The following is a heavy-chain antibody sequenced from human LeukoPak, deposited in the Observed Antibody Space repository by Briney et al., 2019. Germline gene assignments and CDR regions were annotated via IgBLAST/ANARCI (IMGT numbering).Heavy chain of an antibody. D-gene: IGHD2-8*01. CDR2: INTNTGNP. CDR1: GYTFTSYA. J-gene: IGHJ4*02. CDR3: ATIRPWSNANDYFDY. Sequence: ASVKVSCKASGYTFTSYAMNWVRQAPGQGLEWMGWINTNTGNPTYAQGFTGRFVFSLDTSVSTAYLQISSLKAEDTAVYYCATIRPWSNANDYFDYWGQGTLVTVSS. V-gene: IGHV7-4-1*02.